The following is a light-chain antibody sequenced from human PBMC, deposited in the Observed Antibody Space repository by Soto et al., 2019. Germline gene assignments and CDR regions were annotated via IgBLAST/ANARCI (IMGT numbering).Light chain of an antibody. CDR1: QSLSSSH. J-gene: IGKJ5*01. CDR2: AAS. V-gene: IGKV3-20*01. Sequence: EIGLALSPGTLCLAGEEIATLSSTASQSLSSSHLAWYQHNPGQAPRLLIYAASSRATGSPDRFSGGGSGTDFTLTISRLEPEDLAVYYCQQYGYSPITCGQGTRLEIK. CDR3: QQYGYSPIT.